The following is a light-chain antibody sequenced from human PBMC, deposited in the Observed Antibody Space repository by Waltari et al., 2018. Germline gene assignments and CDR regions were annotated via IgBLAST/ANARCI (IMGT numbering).Light chain of an antibody. J-gene: IGKJ2*01. CDR3: QQSYSAPPYT. CDR1: QGISSH. CDR2: AAS. V-gene: IGKV1-39*01. Sequence: DIQMTQSPSSLSASVGDRVTITCRASQGISSHLNWYQQKPGKAPKLLIYAASTLQSGVPSRFSGSGSGTDFTLTISCLQPEDFATYSCQQSYSAPPYTFGQGTKLEIK.